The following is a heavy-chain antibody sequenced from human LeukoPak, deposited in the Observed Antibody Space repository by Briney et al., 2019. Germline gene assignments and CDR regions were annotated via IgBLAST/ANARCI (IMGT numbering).Heavy chain of an antibody. CDR2: IYTSGST. D-gene: IGHD6-19*01. CDR3: ARDGTGYSSGWSPVSFDY. V-gene: IGHV4-4*07. CDR1: GGSISSYY. Sequence: MTSETLSLTCTVSGGSISSYYWSWIRQPAGKGLEWIGRIYTSGSTNYNPSLKSRVTMSVDTSKNQFSLKLSSVTAADTAVYYCARDGTGYSSGWSPVSFDYWGQGTLVTVSS. J-gene: IGHJ4*02.